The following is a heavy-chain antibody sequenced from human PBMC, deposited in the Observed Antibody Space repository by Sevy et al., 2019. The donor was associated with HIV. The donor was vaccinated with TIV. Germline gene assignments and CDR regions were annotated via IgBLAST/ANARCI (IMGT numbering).Heavy chain of an antibody. CDR2: VHYSGRT. CDR3: ARNFDY. V-gene: IGHV4-39*01. J-gene: IGHJ4*02. CDR1: GGSISSGNYL. Sequence: SETLYLTYTVSGGSISSGNYLWSWIRQTPGKGLEWIGTVHYSGRTYYNPSLKSRVTISEDTSKNQFSLNLNSVTAADTAVYFCARNFDYWGQGTLVTVSS.